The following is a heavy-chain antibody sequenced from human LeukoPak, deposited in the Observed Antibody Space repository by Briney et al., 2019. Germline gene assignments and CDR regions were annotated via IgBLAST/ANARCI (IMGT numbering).Heavy chain of an antibody. D-gene: IGHD5/OR15-5a*01. CDR2: ISYDGSNK. CDR1: GFTLRSYA. Sequence: GGSLRLSRAPSGFTLRSYAMHWVRRAPGKGLEWVAVISYDGSNKYYADSLKGRFTISRDNSKNTLYLQMNRLRSQDTALYYSARGNIVSTITEVDYWGQGTLVTVSS. J-gene: IGHJ4*02. CDR3: ARGNIVSTITEVDY. V-gene: IGHV3-30*04.